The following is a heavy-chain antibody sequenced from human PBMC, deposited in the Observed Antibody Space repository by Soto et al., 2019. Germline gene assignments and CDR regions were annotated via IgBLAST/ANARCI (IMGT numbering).Heavy chain of an antibody. D-gene: IGHD2-2*01. CDR1: GFTFSSYW. CDR2: INSDGSST. V-gene: IGHV3-74*01. CDR3: ARDSGVVPAAYYYYYYMDV. Sequence: GGSLRLSCAASGFTFSSYWMHWVRQAPGKGLVWVSRINSDGSSTSYADSVKGRFTISRDNAKNTLYLQMNSLRAEDTAVYYCARDSGVVPAAYYYYYYMDVWGKGTTVTVSS. J-gene: IGHJ6*03.